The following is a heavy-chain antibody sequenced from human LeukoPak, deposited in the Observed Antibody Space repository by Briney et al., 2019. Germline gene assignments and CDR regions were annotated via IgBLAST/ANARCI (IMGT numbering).Heavy chain of an antibody. CDR3: AKDWRAWQHLVPGWEGFDY. D-gene: IGHD6-13*01. Sequence: QSGGSLKLSCAASGFTFSSYGMHWVRQAPGKGLEWVALISYDGDKKDCADSVKGRFTISRDNTEYMLYLQMNSLRVEDTAVYYCAKDWRAWQHLVPGWEGFDYWGRGTLVTVSS. V-gene: IGHV3-30*18. J-gene: IGHJ4*02. CDR2: ISYDGDKK. CDR1: GFTFSSYG.